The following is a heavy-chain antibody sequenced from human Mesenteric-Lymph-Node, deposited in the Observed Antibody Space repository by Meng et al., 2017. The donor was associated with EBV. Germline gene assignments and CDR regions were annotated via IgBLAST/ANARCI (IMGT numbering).Heavy chain of an antibody. J-gene: IGHJ4*02. CDR3: ARLGYNLNFDY. CDR1: GGSISSSSYY. Sequence: ELQESGPGLVKPSXXLSLTCTVSGGSISSSSYYWGWLRQPPGKGLEWIGSIYYSGSTYYNPSLKSRVTISVDTSKNQFSLKLSSVTAADTAVYYCARLGYNLNFDYWGQGTLVTVSS. D-gene: IGHD1-20*01. CDR2: IYYSGST. V-gene: IGHV4-39*01.